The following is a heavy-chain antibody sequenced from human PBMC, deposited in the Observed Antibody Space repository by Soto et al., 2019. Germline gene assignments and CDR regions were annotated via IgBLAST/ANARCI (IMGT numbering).Heavy chain of an antibody. CDR1: GYTFTTYG. J-gene: IGHJ4*02. CDR3: ARAVPYSVGARLDY. D-gene: IGHD1-26*01. Sequence: QVQLVQSGAEVKKPGASVKVSCKASGYTFTTYGITWVRQAPGQGLEWMGWISTYNTNTNYAQNVQGRVTMTTDTSTSTAYRELRSLRSDDTAVYYCARAVPYSVGARLDYWGQGTLVTVSS. CDR2: ISTYNTNT. V-gene: IGHV1-18*01.